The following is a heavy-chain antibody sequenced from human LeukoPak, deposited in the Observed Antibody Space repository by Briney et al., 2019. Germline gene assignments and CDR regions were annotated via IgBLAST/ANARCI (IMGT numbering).Heavy chain of an antibody. CDR1: GFTFKFYS. CDR2: ISTNTTTI. J-gene: IGHJ3*02. Sequence: QPGGSLRLSCAASGFTFKFYSMNWVRQAPGKGLEWVSYISTNTTTIYYADSVKGRFTISRDNAKNSLYLQMNSLRVEDTAVYYCVRVGTSFDIWGQGTMVTVSS. V-gene: IGHV3-48*01. CDR3: VRVGTSFDI. D-gene: IGHD7-27*01.